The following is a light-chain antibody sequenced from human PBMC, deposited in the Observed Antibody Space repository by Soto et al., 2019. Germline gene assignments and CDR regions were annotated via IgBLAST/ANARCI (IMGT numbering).Light chain of an antibody. V-gene: IGLV1-40*01. CDR2: GNT. Sequence: QSVLTQPPSVSGAPGQRVTISCTGSSSNIGAGYDVHWYLQLPGTAPKLLIYGNTNRPSGVPDRFSGSKSGSSASLAFIGLKAENEADYYCKSNDSTLNVSFLGTGTRVTVL. CDR3: KSNDSTLNVSF. J-gene: IGLJ1*01. CDR1: SSNIGAGYD.